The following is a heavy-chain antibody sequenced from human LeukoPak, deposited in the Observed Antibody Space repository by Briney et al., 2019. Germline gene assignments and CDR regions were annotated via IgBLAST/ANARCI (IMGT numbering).Heavy chain of an antibody. CDR2: IYTSGST. V-gene: IGHV4-4*09. J-gene: IGHJ4*02. D-gene: IGHD2-2*01. CDR3: ARRDCGSTSCPFDY. CDR1: GGSISNYY. Sequence: SETLSLTCTVSGGSISNYYWSWIRQPPGRGLEWIGYIYTSGSTNYNPSLKSRLTISIDTSKNQFSLKLSAVTAADTAVYYCARRDCGSTSCPFDYWGQGTLVTASS.